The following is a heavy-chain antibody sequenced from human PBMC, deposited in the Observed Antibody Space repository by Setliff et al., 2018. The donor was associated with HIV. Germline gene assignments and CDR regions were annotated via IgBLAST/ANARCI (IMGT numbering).Heavy chain of an antibody. D-gene: IGHD4-17*01. CDR1: GFTFSSYS. V-gene: IGHV3-21*01. Sequence: GGSLRLSCAASGFTFSSYSMNWVRQAPGKGLEWVSSISSSSSYIYYADSVKGRFTISRDNAKNSLYLQMNSLRAEDTAVYYCVKDGDYRNGDYDAFDIWGQGTMVTVSS. CDR2: ISSSSSYI. CDR3: VKDGDYRNGDYDAFDI. J-gene: IGHJ3*02.